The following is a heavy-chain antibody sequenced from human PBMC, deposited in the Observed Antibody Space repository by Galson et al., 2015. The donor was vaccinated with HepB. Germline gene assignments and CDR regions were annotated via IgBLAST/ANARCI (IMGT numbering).Heavy chain of an antibody. V-gene: IGHV1-46*01. CDR3: ATIRVGFCITTSCKADDFDI. D-gene: IGHD2-2*01. CDR1: GYTFTSYG. Sequence: SVKVSCKASGYTFTSYGIHWVRQAPGQGLEWMGIINPSGGRTNYAQKFQDRVTMTRDTSTSTVYMQLISLRSEDTAVYYCATIRVGFCITTSCKADDFDIWGQGTMVTVSS. J-gene: IGHJ3*02. CDR2: INPSGGRT.